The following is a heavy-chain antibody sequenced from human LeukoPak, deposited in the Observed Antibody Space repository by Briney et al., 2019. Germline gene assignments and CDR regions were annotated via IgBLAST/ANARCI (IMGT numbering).Heavy chain of an antibody. CDR3: ARQVRFCSGGNCYHYLDT. Sequence: SETLSLTCTVSGGSISSSSYYWGWIRQPPGKGLEWIGSIYYSGSTYYNPSLKSRVTISVDTSKNQFSLKLSSVTAADTAVYYCARQVRFCSGGNCYHYLDTWGQGTMVTVSS. CDR2: IYYSGST. CDR1: GGSISSSSYY. J-gene: IGHJ3*02. D-gene: IGHD2-15*01. V-gene: IGHV4-39*01.